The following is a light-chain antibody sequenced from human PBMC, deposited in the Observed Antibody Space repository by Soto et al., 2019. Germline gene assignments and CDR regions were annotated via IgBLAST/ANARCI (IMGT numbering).Light chain of an antibody. Sequence: QSALTQPRSVSGSPGQSVTISCTGTSSDVGGYDYVSWYQQHPDKAPKLIIFDVTKRPSGVPDHFSGSKSGNTASLTISGLQAEDEADYYCVAWDDSLNGHVVFGGGTKLTVL. CDR2: DVT. CDR3: VAWDDSLNGHVV. V-gene: IGLV2-11*01. J-gene: IGLJ2*01. CDR1: SSDVGGYDY.